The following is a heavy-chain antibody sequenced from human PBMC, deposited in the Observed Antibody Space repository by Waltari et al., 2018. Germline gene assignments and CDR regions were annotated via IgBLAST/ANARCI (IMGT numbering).Heavy chain of an antibody. V-gene: IGHV4-38-2*01. CDR2: IYHSGST. CDR3: ARITDYGDYTPWFDP. Sequence: QVQLQESGPGLVKPSETLSLTCAVSGYSISSGYYWGWIRQPPGKGLEWIGSIYHSGSTYYNPSLESRVTRSVDTSKNQFSLKLISVTAADTAVYYCARITDYGDYTPWFDPWGQGTLVTVSS. CDR1: GYSISSGYY. D-gene: IGHD4-17*01. J-gene: IGHJ5*02.